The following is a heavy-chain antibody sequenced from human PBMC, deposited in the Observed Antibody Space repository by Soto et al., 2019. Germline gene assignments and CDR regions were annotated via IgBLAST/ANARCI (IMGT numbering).Heavy chain of an antibody. CDR1: GDSTSSSGSY. D-gene: IGHD4-17*01. Sequence: QLQLQESGPGLVEPSETLSLTCTVSGDSTSSSGSYWGWIRQPPGKGLEWTATFYYSGNTYYNPSLRSRATISVDSSRSQFSLKLTSVTATDTAVYFCARHVYGEGLRYWGQGTLVTVSS. V-gene: IGHV4-39*01. CDR3: ARHVYGEGLRY. CDR2: FYYSGNT. J-gene: IGHJ4*02.